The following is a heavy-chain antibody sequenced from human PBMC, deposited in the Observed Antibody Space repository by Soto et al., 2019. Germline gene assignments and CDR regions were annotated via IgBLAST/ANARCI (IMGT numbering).Heavy chain of an antibody. CDR1: GGSISSYY. J-gene: IGHJ6*02. CDR3: ARGHYYYDSSGYSGGYYYYYYGMDV. V-gene: IGHV4-59*01. CDR2: IYYSGST. Sequence: SETLSLTCTVSGGSISSYYWSWIRQPPGKGLEWIGYIYYSGSTNYNPSLKSRVTISVDTSKNQFSLKLSSVTAADTAVYYCARGHYYYDSSGYSGGYYYYYYGMDVWGQGTTVTVSS. D-gene: IGHD3-22*01.